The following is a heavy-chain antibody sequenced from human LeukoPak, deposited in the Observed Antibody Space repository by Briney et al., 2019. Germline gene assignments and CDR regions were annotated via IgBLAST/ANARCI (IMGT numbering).Heavy chain of an antibody. V-gene: IGHV4-59*01. CDR3: ARVGSYWANYYYGMDV. D-gene: IGHD1-26*01. CDR1: GGSISSYY. Sequence: SETLSLTCTVSGGSISSYYWSWIRQPPGKGLEWIGYIYYSGSTNYNPSLKSRVTISVDTSKNQFSLKLSSVTAADTAVYYCARVGSYWANYYYGMDVWGQGTTVTVSS. CDR2: IYYSGST. J-gene: IGHJ6*02.